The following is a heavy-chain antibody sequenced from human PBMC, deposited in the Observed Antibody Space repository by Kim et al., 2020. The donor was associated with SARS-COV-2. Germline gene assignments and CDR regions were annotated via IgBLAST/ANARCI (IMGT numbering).Heavy chain of an antibody. CDR1: GGTFSSYA. Sequence: SVKVSCKASGGTFSSYAISWVRQAPGQGLEWMGGIIPIFGTANYAQKFQGRVTITADESTSTAYMELSSLRSEDTAVYYCARESGSSSHPYERFDYWGQGTLVTVSS. CDR2: IIPIFGTA. V-gene: IGHV1-69*13. D-gene: IGHD1-26*01. J-gene: IGHJ4*02. CDR3: ARESGSSSHPYERFDY.